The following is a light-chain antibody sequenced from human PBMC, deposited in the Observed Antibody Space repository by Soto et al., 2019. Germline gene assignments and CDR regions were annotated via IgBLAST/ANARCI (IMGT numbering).Light chain of an antibody. CDR3: ASYTTANTYV. CDR1: SSDVGGYNY. J-gene: IGLJ1*01. CDR2: DVT. V-gene: IGLV2-14*01. Sequence: QSVLTQPASVSGAPGQSINISCTGTSSDVGGYNYVSWHQQHPGQAPRLMVYDVTNRASGMSDRFSVSKSGNTVSLTISGLQAEDEADYYCASYTTANTYVFGTGTKVTVL.